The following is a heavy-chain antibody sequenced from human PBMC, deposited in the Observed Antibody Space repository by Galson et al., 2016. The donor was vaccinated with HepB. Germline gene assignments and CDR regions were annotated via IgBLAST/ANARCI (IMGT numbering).Heavy chain of an antibody. CDR3: EGYSDPFDI. J-gene: IGHJ3*02. V-gene: IGHV3-53*01. CDR1: GFSVSGKY. CDR2: IFSGDAT. Sequence: LRLSCAASGFSVSGKYMSWARQALGKGLEWVSAIFSGDATYYRDSVKGRFTISRDTSKNTLYLQMNNLRAEDTAIYYCEGYSDPFDIWGQGTMVTVSS. D-gene: IGHD3-22*01.